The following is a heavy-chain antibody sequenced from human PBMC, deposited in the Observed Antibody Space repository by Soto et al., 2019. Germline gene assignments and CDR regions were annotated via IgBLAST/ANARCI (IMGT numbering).Heavy chain of an antibody. Sequence: SETLSLTCTVSGGSISSGGFYWSWIRQPPGKGLEWIGYIYYSGSTNYNPSLESRVTISVDTSKNQFSLKLTSLSAADTAVYFCARDRYGLDVWGQGTTVTVSS. CDR3: ARDRYGLDV. J-gene: IGHJ6*02. V-gene: IGHV4-61*08. CDR1: GGSISSGGFY. CDR2: IYYSGST.